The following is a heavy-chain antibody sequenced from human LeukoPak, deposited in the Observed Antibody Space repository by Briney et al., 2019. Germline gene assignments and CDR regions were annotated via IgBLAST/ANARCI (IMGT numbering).Heavy chain of an antibody. CDR1: GYSFTNFD. Sequence: ASVKVSCKSSGYSFTNFDINWVRQATGQGLEWMGWMNPNSGNKGYAQKFQGRVTMTMNTSITTAYMELSSLRSEDTAVYYCARDPTPIWFGELYWFDPWGQGTLVTVSS. D-gene: IGHD3-10*01. CDR3: ARDPTPIWFGELYWFDP. V-gene: IGHV1-8*01. CDR2: MNPNSGNK. J-gene: IGHJ5*02.